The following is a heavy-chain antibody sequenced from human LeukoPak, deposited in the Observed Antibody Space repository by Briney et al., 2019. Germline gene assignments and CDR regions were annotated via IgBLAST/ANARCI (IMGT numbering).Heavy chain of an antibody. V-gene: IGHV1-69*04. CDR1: GGTFSNYA. Sequence: ASVKVSCKASGGTFSNYAISWVRQAPGQGLEWMGRIIPILGLTSYAQKFQGRVTITADKSTNTAYMELSSLRSEDTAVYYCARGSDYGDYVGVASAFDIWGQGTMVTVSS. D-gene: IGHD4-17*01. J-gene: IGHJ3*02. CDR2: IIPILGLT. CDR3: ARGSDYGDYVGVASAFDI.